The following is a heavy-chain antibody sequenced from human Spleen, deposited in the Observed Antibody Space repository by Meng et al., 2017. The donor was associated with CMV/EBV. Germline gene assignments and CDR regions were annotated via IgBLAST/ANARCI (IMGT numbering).Heavy chain of an antibody. D-gene: IGHD2/OR15-2a*01. CDR3: ARHPAFHFDY. Sequence: GALRLSCAVSGDSIRSENWWTWVRQPPGKGPEWIGEIYHSRTTNYNPSLKSRITMSVDTSKNQFSLKVNSVTAADTAVYYCARHPAFHFDYWGQGTLVTVSS. J-gene: IGHJ4*02. V-gene: IGHV4-4*02. CDR2: IYHSRTT. CDR1: GDSIRSENW.